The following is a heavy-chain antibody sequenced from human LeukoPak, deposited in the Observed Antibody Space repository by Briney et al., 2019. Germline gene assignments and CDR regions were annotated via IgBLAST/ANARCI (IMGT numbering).Heavy chain of an antibody. V-gene: IGHV4-30-4*01. Sequence: SQTLSLTCTVSGGSISSGNYYWSWIRQPPGKGPEWIGYIYYSGSTYYNPSLKSRVTISVDTSKNQFSLKLSSVTAADTAVYYCALAMISFGGVIDTFDYWGQGTLVTVSS. J-gene: IGHJ4*02. CDR3: ALAMISFGGVIDTFDY. D-gene: IGHD3-16*02. CDR1: GGSISSGNYY. CDR2: IYYSGST.